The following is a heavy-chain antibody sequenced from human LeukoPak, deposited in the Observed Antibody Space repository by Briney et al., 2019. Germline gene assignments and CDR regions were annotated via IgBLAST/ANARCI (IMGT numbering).Heavy chain of an antibody. CDR3: ARALSWTTESYYYMDV. CDR1: VHTFTSYD. Sequence: ASVSVSFMPSVHTFTSYDINWVRQAAGQGLEWMGWMNPNSGKTGYAQKYQGRGTMTKNTYITTAYMDLSSLRSEDTAVYYCARALSWTTESYYYMDVWGKGTTVTVSS. D-gene: IGHD3/OR15-3a*01. J-gene: IGHJ6*03. V-gene: IGHV1-8*01. CDR2: MNPNSGKT.